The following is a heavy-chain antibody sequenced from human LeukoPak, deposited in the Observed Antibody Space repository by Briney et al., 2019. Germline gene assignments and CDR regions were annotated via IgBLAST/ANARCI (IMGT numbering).Heavy chain of an antibody. Sequence: ASVKVSCKASGYAFTSYDINWVRQAPGQGLEWMGWMNPNSGNTGYAQKFQGRVTMTRNTSISTAYMELSSLRSEDTAVYYCARVVVVPAANYYYYYYGMDVWGQGTTVTVSS. J-gene: IGHJ6*02. CDR1: GYAFTSYD. CDR3: ARVVVVPAANYYYYYYGMDV. CDR2: MNPNSGNT. V-gene: IGHV1-8*01. D-gene: IGHD2-2*01.